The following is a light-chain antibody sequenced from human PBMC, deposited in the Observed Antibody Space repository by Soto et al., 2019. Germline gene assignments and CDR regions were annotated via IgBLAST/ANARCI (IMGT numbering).Light chain of an antibody. V-gene: IGKV1-5*01. CDR1: QSLSSF. CDR2: DAS. Sequence: DIQMIQSPSTLSASVGDNITITCRASQSLSSFLAWYQQKPGRAPKLLIFDASSLERGVPSRFSGSGSGTEFRLTISSLQPDDFATYYCQQYKAFGQGTKVDI. CDR3: QQYKA. J-gene: IGKJ1*01.